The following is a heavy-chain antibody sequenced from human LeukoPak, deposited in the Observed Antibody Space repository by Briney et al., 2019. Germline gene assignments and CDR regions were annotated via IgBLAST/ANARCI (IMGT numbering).Heavy chain of an antibody. CDR1: GFTFSSYA. V-gene: IGHV3-23*01. J-gene: IGHJ3*02. CDR2: ISGSGGST. D-gene: IGHD4-23*01. Sequence: GGYLRLSRAASGFTFSSYAMSWVRQAPGKGLEWVSAISGSGGSTYYADSVKGRFTISRDNSKNTLYLQMNSLRAEDTAVYYCAKDHLHYGGNSRGAFDIWGQGTMVTVSS. CDR3: AKDHLHYGGNSRGAFDI.